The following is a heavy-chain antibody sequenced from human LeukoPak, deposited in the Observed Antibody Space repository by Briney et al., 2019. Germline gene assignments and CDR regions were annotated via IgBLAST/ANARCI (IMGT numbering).Heavy chain of an antibody. Sequence: SETLSLSCTVSGGSISSSSYYWGWIRQPPGKGLEWIGSIYYSGSTYYNPSLQSRVTISVDTSKNQFSLKLSSVTAADTAVYYCARVVVPAHYFDYWGQGTLVTVSS. D-gene: IGHD2-2*01. CDR2: IYYSGST. V-gene: IGHV4-39*01. J-gene: IGHJ4*02. CDR1: GGSISSSSYY. CDR3: ARVVVPAHYFDY.